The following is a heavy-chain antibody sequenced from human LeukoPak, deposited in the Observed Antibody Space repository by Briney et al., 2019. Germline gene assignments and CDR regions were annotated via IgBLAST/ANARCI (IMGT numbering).Heavy chain of an antibody. CDR3: AKAGLYNSSWLNDY. J-gene: IGHJ4*02. CDR1: GFTFSSYA. V-gene: IGHV3-23*01. CDR2: ISDSGGST. D-gene: IGHD6-13*01. Sequence: GGSLRLSCAASGFTFSSYAMSWVRQAPGKGLEWVSGISDSGGSTYYADSVKGRFTISRDNSKKTLYLQMNSLRAEDTAVYYCAKAGLYNSSWLNDYWGQGTLVTVSS.